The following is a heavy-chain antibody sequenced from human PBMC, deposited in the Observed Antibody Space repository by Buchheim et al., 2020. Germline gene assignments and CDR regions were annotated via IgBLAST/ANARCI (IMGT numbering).Heavy chain of an antibody. CDR1: GGSISDTY. Sequence: HVQLQESGPGLVKPSETLSLICTVSGGSISDTYWSWIRQSPGKGLEWIGYIYYSGTTNYNPSLKSRVTISVDTSKNQFSLQLSSVTAADTAVYYCARVGLGRHYFDYWGQGIL. J-gene: IGHJ4*02. CDR2: IYYSGTT. D-gene: IGHD3-16*01. CDR3: ARVGLGRHYFDY. V-gene: IGHV4-59*01.